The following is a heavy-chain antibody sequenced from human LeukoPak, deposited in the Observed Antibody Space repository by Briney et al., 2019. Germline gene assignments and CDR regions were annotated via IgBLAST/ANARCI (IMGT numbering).Heavy chain of an antibody. J-gene: IGHJ4*02. CDR2: IYTSGST. CDR1: GGSISSGSYY. Sequence: SQTLSLTCTVSGGSISSGSYYWSWIRQPAGKGLEWIGRIYTSGSTNYNPSLKSRVTISVDTSKNQFSLKLSSVTAADTAVYYCARGARGYYDFWRGHIEGFDYWGQETLVTVST. CDR3: ARGARGYYDFWRGHIEGFDY. V-gene: IGHV4-61*02. D-gene: IGHD3-3*01.